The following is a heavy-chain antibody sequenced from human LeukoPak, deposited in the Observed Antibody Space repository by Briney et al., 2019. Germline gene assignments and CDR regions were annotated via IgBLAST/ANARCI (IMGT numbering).Heavy chain of an antibody. D-gene: IGHD4-17*01. CDR2: IKSKPDGGAT. CDR3: TTALPGDYGDFYYYYMDV. V-gene: IGHV3-15*01. CDR1: GFTFSNAW. Sequence: GGSLRLSCAASGFTFSNAWMTWVRQAPGKGLEWVGRIKSKPDGGATDYAAPVQDRFTISRDDSKHTLFLQMNSLKTEDTAVYYCTTALPGDYGDFYYYYMDVWGKGTTVTVSS. J-gene: IGHJ6*03.